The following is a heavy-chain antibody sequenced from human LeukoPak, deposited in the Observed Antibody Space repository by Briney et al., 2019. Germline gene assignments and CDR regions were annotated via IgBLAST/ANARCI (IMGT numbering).Heavy chain of an antibody. V-gene: IGHV1-18*01. CDR3: ARSPHSSSQTFDY. Sequence: ASVKVSCTASGYSFTSYGISWVRQAPGQGLEWMGWIGAYNGDTNYAQKLQGRVTMTTDTSTSTAYMELRSLRSDDTAVYYCARSPHSSSQTFDYWGQGTLVTVSS. CDR1: GYSFTSYG. CDR2: IGAYNGDT. J-gene: IGHJ4*02. D-gene: IGHD6-6*01.